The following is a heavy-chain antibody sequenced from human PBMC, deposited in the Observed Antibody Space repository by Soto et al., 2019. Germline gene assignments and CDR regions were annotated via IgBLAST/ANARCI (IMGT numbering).Heavy chain of an antibody. J-gene: IGHJ5*02. D-gene: IGHD2-21*01. CDR2: IYYSGST. CDR1: GDSISTTTYY. CDR3: ARRAVVAVTGSLDNWLDP. V-gene: IGHV4-39*01. Sequence: SETLSLTCTVSGDSISTTTYYWGWIRQPPGKGLEWIGSIYYSGSTYYNPSLKSRVTISVDTSKNQFSLKLSSVTAADTAVYYCARRAVVAVTGSLDNWLDPWGQGILVTVS.